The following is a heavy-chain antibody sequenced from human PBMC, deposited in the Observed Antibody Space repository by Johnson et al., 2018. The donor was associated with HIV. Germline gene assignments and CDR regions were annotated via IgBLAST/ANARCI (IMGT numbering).Heavy chain of an antibody. V-gene: IGHV3-30*04. CDR2: ISYNEDKK. Sequence: VQLVESGGGVVQPGRSLRLSCAASGFTFRTFPMHWVRQAPGKGLEWMAFISYNEDKKYYADSVKGRFTISRDNSKNILYLQMNSLRAEETATYYCARLPSGYNRDTFNIWGQGTMVTVSS. CDR1: GFTFRTFP. J-gene: IGHJ3*02. D-gene: IGHD5-18*01. CDR3: ARLPSGYNRDTFNI.